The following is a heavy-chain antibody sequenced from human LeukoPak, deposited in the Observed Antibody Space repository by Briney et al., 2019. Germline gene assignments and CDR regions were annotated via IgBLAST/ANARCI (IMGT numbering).Heavy chain of an antibody. D-gene: IGHD3-9*01. CDR3: ARVTILTGYYNGWFDP. V-gene: IGHV3-30-3*01. CDR1: GFTFSSYA. CDR2: ISYDGSNK. J-gene: IGHJ5*02. Sequence: PGGSLRLSCAASGFTFSSYAMHWVRQAPGKGLEWVAVISYDGSNKYYADSVKGRFTISRDNSKNTLYLQMNSLRAEDTAVYYCARVTILTGYYNGWFDPWGQGTLVTVSS.